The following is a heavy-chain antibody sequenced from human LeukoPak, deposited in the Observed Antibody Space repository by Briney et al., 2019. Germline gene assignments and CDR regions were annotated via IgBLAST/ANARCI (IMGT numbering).Heavy chain of an antibody. CDR2: IYTSGST. CDR1: GGSISSYY. Sequence: PSETLSLTCTVSGGSISSYYWSWIRQPAGKGLEWIGRIYTSGSTNYNPSLKSRVTMSVDTSKNQFSLKLSSATAADTAVYYCALLKTGYSSSWYWFDPWGQGTLLTVSS. D-gene: IGHD6-13*01. CDR3: ALLKTGYSSSWYWFDP. J-gene: IGHJ5*02. V-gene: IGHV4-4*07.